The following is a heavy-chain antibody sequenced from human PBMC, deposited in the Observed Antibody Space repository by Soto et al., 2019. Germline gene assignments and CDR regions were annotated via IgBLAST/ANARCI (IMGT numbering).Heavy chain of an antibody. Sequence: EVQLWESGGGLVQPGGSLRLSCAASGFTFSSYVMSWVRQAPGKGLEWVSVISGGGGTTYYADSVKGRFTISRDNSKNTLYLQMNSLRAEDTAVYYCAKGGQQQLIRVWFDPWGQGTLVTVSS. CDR2: ISGGGGTT. V-gene: IGHV3-23*01. CDR3: AKGGQQQLIRVWFDP. CDR1: GFTFSSYV. J-gene: IGHJ5*02. D-gene: IGHD6-13*01.